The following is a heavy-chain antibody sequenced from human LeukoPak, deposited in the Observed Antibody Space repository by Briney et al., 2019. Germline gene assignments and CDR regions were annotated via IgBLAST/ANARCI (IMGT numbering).Heavy chain of an antibody. J-gene: IGHJ6*02. CDR2: INPSGGST. Sequence: ASVKVSCKASGGTFSNYAISWVRQAPGQGLEWMGIINPSGGSTSYAQKFQGRVTMTRETSTSTVYMELSSLRSEDTAVYYCARDSPKSYCSGGSCSSAYYYYGMDVWGQGTTVTVSS. CDR1: GGTFSNYA. CDR3: ARDSPKSYCSGGSCSSAYYYYGMDV. V-gene: IGHV1-46*01. D-gene: IGHD2-15*01.